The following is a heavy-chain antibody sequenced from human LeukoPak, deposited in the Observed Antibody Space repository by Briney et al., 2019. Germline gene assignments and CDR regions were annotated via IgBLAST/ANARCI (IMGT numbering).Heavy chain of an antibody. CDR3: GKDLGVGEPTRY. CDR1: GFTFSSYG. J-gene: IGHJ4*02. CDR2: ISNDGSNK. V-gene: IGHV3-30*18. Sequence: GRSLRLSCAASGFTFSSYGMHWVRQAPGKGLEWVAVISNDGSNKYYADSVKGRFTISRDNSKNTLYLQMDSLRAEDTAVYYCGKDLGVGEPTRYWGQGTLVTVSS. D-gene: IGHD3-10*01.